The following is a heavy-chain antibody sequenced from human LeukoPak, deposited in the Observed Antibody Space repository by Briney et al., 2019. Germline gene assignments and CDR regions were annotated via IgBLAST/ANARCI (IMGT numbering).Heavy chain of an antibody. Sequence: SETLSLTCTASGGSIKSGGYYWSWIRQHPGKGLEWIGYIYYSGSSYYNPSLKSRVTMSVDTSKNQFSLMLSSVTAADTAVYYCARAPPMIAVAGSAFDIWGQGKMVTVSS. J-gene: IGHJ3*02. CDR2: IYYSGSS. CDR3: ARAPPMIAVAGSAFDI. D-gene: IGHD6-19*01. CDR1: GGSIKSGGYY. V-gene: IGHV4-31*03.